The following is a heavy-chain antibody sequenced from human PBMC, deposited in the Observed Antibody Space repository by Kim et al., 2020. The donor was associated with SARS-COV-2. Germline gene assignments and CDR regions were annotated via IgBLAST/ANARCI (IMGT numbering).Heavy chain of an antibody. V-gene: IGHV3-53*01. Sequence: YADSVKGQFTISRDNAKNTLYLQMNSLRADDTAVYYCAREYGQLLPLGYWGQGTLVTVSS. J-gene: IGHJ4*02. CDR3: AREYGQLLPLGY. D-gene: IGHD2-2*01.